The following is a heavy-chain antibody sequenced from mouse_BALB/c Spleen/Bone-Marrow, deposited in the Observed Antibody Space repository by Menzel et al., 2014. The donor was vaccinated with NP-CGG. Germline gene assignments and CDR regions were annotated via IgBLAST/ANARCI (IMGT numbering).Heavy chain of an antibody. J-gene: IGHJ1*01. CDR3: ARLAKTWNFDV. V-gene: IGHV2-3*01. CDR2: IWGDGST. D-gene: IGHD2-10*02. CDR1: GFSLXSYG. Sequence: VMLVESGPGLVAPSQSLSITCTVSGFSLXSYGVSWVRQPPGKGLECLGVIWGDGSTNYHSALISRLSISKDNSKSXVFLKQNSQQTDDTATYYCARLAKTWNFDVWGAGTTVTVSS.